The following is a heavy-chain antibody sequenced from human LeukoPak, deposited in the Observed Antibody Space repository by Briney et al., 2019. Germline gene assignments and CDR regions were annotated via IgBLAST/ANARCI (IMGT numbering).Heavy chain of an antibody. V-gene: IGHV4-59*01. CDR1: GGSINNYY. Sequence: PSETLSLTCTVSGGSINNYYWSWVRHPPAKGLEWVGFIYSGGTTSYNTSLKSRVTISVETSRNQFSLKLASVTAADAAAYYCARDRWTFGTSSIWYFDLWGRGTLITVSS. D-gene: IGHD3-16*01. J-gene: IGHJ2*01. CDR3: ARDRWTFGTSSIWYFDL. CDR2: IYSGGTT.